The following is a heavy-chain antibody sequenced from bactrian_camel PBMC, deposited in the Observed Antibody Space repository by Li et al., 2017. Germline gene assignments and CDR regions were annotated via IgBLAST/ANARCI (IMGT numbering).Heavy chain of an antibody. CDR1: GYTYSSC. CDR3: AHSPKRPRLTRTGLTRSPSDYDT. J-gene: IGHJ4*01. Sequence: HVQLVESGGGSVQRGGSLRLSCTISGYTYSSCMAWFRQIPGQKREGVAAVDTDGSTQYADSVKGRFTISHDSAKNTLYLQMNSLKSEDTAMYYCAHSPKRPRLTRTGLTRSPSDYDTWGQGTQVTVS. CDR2: VDTDGST. V-gene: IGHV3S9*01. D-gene: IGHD5*01.